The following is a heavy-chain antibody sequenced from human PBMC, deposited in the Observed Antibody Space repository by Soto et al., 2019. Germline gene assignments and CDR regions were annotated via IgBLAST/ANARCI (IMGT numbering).Heavy chain of an antibody. CDR3: AKDLLAAAGPYGMDV. V-gene: IGHV3-30*18. J-gene: IGHJ6*02. Sequence: GGSLRLSCAASGFTFSSYGVHWVRQAPGKGLEWVAVISYDGSNKYYADSVKGRFTISRDNSKNTLYLQMNSLRAEDTAVYYCAKDLLAAAGPYGMDVWGQGTTVTVSS. CDR2: ISYDGSNK. CDR1: GFTFSSYG. D-gene: IGHD6-13*01.